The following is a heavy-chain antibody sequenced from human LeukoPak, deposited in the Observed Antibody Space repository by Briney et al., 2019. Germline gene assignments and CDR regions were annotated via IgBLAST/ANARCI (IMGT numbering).Heavy chain of an antibody. J-gene: IGHJ5*02. D-gene: IGHD2-8*01. Sequence: GESLKISCKGSGYSFPNYWIAWGRQLPGKGLEWMGIIYCGDSDTRYSPSFQGQVTISADKSISTAYLQWSSLKASDTAMYYCARHSGVTNWFDPWGQGTLVTVSS. CDR1: GYSFPNYW. CDR3: ARHSGVTNWFDP. V-gene: IGHV5-51*01. CDR2: IYCGDSDT.